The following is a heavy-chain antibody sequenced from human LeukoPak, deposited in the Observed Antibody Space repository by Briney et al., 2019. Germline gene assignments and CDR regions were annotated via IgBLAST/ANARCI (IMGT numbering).Heavy chain of an antibody. CDR2: LNGRDYLT. CDR1: GFSFSTSA. J-gene: IGHJ4*02. V-gene: IGHV3-23*01. CDR3: ALANPTLRGINFDS. D-gene: IGHD3-10*01. Sequence: AGSLTLSCAASGFSFSTSAMSWVRQPPGKGLEWVASLNGRDYLTYYADSVNGRFTISRDSSKYILYLQVNGLGSDDTAIYYCALANPTLRGINFDSLGQGNLVTVSS.